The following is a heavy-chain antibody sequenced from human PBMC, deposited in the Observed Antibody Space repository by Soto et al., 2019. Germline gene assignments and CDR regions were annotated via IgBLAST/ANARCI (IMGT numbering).Heavy chain of an antibody. CDR2: IIPIFGTA. V-gene: IGHV1-69*01. CDR1: GGTFSSYA. CDR3: AREGIRGSSMEFDP. J-gene: IGHJ5*02. Sequence: QVQLVQSGAEVKKPGSSVKVSCKASGGTFSSYAISWVRQAPGQGLEWMGGIIPIFGTANYAQKFQGRVTITADESTSTAYMELSSLRSEDTAVYFCAREGIRGSSMEFDPWGQGTLVTVSS. D-gene: IGHD6-6*01.